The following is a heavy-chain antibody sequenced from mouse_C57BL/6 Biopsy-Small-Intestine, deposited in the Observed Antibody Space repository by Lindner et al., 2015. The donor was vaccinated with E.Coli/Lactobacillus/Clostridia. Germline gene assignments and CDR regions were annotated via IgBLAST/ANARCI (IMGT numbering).Heavy chain of an antibody. CDR2: IIPLYGTA. J-gene: IGHJ4*01. CDR1: GGTFSSYT. V-gene: IGHV1-4*01. Sequence: SVKVSCKASGGTFSSYTIAWVRQAPGQGLEWMGGIIPLYGTANYAQKFQGRVTITADESTSTAYMQLSSLISEDTAVYFCARDRDSGTVGTRPLGYWGQGTLVTVSS. CDR3: ARDRDSGTVGTRPLGY. D-gene: IGHD2-1*01.